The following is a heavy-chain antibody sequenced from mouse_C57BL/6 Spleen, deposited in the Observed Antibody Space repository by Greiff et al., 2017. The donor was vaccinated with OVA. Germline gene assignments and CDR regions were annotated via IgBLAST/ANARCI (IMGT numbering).Heavy chain of an antibody. CDR1: GYSFTGYY. CDR3: APTMVTTGVAY. D-gene: IGHD2-9*01. J-gene: IGHJ3*01. Sequence: EVMLVESGPELVKPGASVKISCKASGYSFTGYYMNWVKQSPEKSLEWIGEINPSTGGTTYNQKFKAKATLTVDKSSSTAYMQLKSLTSEDSAVYYCAPTMVTTGVAYWGQGTLVTVSA. V-gene: IGHV1-42*01. CDR2: INPSTGGT.